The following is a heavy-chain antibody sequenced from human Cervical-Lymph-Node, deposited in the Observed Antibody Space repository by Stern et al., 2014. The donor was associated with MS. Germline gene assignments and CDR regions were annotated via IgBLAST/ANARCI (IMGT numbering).Heavy chain of an antibody. CDR1: GYTFTNYY. CDR3: ARLRGYNVLTGYLDY. D-gene: IGHD3-9*01. Sequence: VQLVQSGAEVKKPGASVKISCKASGYTFTNYYMHWVRQAPGQWLEWMGIINPSGDSTSYAQKFEGRVTMTRDTSTSTVNMELSSLTSGDTAVYYCARLRGYNVLTGYLDYWGQGTLVTVSS. V-gene: IGHV1-46*01. CDR2: INPSGDST. J-gene: IGHJ4*02.